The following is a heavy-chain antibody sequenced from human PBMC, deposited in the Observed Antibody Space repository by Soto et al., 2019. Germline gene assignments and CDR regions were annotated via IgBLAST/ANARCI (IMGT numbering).Heavy chain of an antibody. Sequence: ASVKVSCKASGYTFTGYYMHWVRQAPGQGLEWMGWINPNSGDTDYAQNFQGRVTMTWDTSIRTAYMELSSLRSEDSAVYYCARVTAGAGTWAFWGQGTLVTVSS. CDR3: ARVTAGAGTWAF. CDR1: GYTFTGYY. J-gene: IGHJ4*02. D-gene: IGHD6-13*01. CDR2: INPNSGDT. V-gene: IGHV1-2*02.